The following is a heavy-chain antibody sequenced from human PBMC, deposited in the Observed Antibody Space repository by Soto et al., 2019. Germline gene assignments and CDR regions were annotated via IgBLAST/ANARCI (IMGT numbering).Heavy chain of an antibody. J-gene: IGHJ4*02. CDR1: GGSFSSGDYY. CDR3: ARVPAGGNSDYFDS. D-gene: IGHD2-21*02. Sequence: SETLSLTCTVSGGSFSSGDYYWSWIRQPPGKGLEWIGYIYYTGSTYYHPSLKSRVTMSVDTSKNQFSLRLSSVTAADTAAYYCARVPAGGNSDYFDSWGQGTLVTVS. V-gene: IGHV4-30-4*01. CDR2: IYYTGST.